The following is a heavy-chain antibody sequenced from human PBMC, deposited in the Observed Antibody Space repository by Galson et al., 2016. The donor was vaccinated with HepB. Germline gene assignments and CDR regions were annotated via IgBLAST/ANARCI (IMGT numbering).Heavy chain of an antibody. V-gene: IGHV3-66*01. CDR1: GFTVSSNY. CDR3: VRGSLGLRFFDY. J-gene: IGHJ4*02. CDR2: IYSGGTT. Sequence: SLRLSCAASGFTVSSNYMSWVRQAPGKGLEWVSVIYSGGTTYYADPVKGRFTISRDNAKNTVYLQMNSLRAEDTAVYYCVRGSLGLRFFDYWGQGTLVTVAS. D-gene: IGHD3-3*01.